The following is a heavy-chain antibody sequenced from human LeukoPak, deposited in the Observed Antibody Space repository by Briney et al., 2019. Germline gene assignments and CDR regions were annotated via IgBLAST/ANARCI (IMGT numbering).Heavy chain of an antibody. J-gene: IGHJ5*02. CDR3: ARSPSDYSNYGCFDP. V-gene: IGHV1-69*06. CDR2: IIPIFGTA. CDR1: GGTFSSYA. Sequence: SVKVSCKASGGTFSSYAISWVRQAPGQGLEWMGGIIPIFGTANYAQKFQGRVTVTADKSTSTAYMELSSLRSEDTAVYYCARSPSDYSNYGCFDPWDQGTLVNVSS. D-gene: IGHD4-11*01.